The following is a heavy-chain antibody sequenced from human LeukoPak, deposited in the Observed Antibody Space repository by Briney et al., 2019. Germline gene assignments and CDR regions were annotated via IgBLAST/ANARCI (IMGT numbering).Heavy chain of an antibody. D-gene: IGHD3-10*01. V-gene: IGHV1-8*01. CDR2: MNPKTGNT. CDR3: ARGLFWFGDLKTHWFDP. J-gene: IGHJ5*02. CDR1: GYTFTSYD. Sequence: ASVKVSCKASGYTFTSYDINWVRQATGQGLEWMGWMNPKTGNTGYAQKFQGRVTITRDTSISTAYMELISLRSEGTAVYYCARGLFWFGDLKTHWFDPWGQGTQVTVSS.